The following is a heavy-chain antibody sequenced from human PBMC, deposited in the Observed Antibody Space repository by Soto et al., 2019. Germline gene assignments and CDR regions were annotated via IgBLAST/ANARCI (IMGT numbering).Heavy chain of an antibody. V-gene: IGHV1-8*01. CDR3: ARSPKGEYDDARGSYRPDAFDI. CDR1: GYTFTSYD. J-gene: IGHJ3*02. D-gene: IGHD3-16*02. Sequence: ASVKVSCKASGYTFTSYDINWVRQATGQGLERMGWMNPTSGNTGYAQKFQGRVTMTRNTSISTAYMELSSLRSEATAVYYCARSPKGEYDDARGSYRPDAFDIWGKGTMVTVSS. CDR2: MNPTSGNT.